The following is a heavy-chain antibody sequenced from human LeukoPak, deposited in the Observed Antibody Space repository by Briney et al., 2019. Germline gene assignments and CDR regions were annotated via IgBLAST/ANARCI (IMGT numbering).Heavy chain of an antibody. CDR2: VSAYNGNT. Sequence: ASVKVSCKASGYTFTSYGISWVRQAPGQGLEWMGWVSAYNGNTNYAQKLQGRVTMTTDTSTSTAYMELRSLRSDDTAVYYCARGIAAAGKGIAEYFQHWGQGTLVTVSS. V-gene: IGHV1-18*01. J-gene: IGHJ1*01. CDR1: GYTFTSYG. D-gene: IGHD6-13*01. CDR3: ARGIAAAGKGIAEYFQH.